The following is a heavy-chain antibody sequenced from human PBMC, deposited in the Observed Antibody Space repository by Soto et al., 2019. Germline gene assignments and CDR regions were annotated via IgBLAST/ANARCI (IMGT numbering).Heavy chain of an antibody. CDR3: ARDGYNYYYYYGMDV. CDR2: IYPGDSDT. CDR1: GYSFTSYW. V-gene: IGHV5-51*01. Sequence: GEPLKISCQGSGYSFTSYWIGWVRQMPGKGLEWMGIIYPGDSDTRYSPSFQGQVTISADKSISTAYLQWSSLKASDTAMYYCARDGYNYYYYYGMDVWGQGTTVTVSS. D-gene: IGHD5-12*01. J-gene: IGHJ6*02.